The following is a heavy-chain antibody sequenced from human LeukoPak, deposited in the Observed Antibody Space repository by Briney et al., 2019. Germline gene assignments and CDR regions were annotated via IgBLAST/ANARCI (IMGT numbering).Heavy chain of an antibody. CDR2: ITTYTGDT. CDR1: GYTFTSYA. CDR3: ARGGSGYRTFWFDP. J-gene: IGHJ5*02. V-gene: IGHV1-18*01. D-gene: IGHD3-3*01. Sequence: ASVKVSCKASGYTFTSYAITWVRQAPGQGLEWMGWITTYTGDTNYAQKLQGRVTMTTDTSTNTAYMELRSLRSDDTAVYYCARGGSGYRTFWFDPWGQGTLVTVSS.